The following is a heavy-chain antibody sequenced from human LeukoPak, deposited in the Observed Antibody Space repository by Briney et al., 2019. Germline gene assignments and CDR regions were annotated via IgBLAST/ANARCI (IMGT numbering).Heavy chain of an antibody. D-gene: IGHD4-11*01. Sequence: GGSQRLLCALSGLTLSIQGMHWVRQARGRGREWVAVISYDGSNKYYAESVKCQFPIPRDKSKNTLYTQMNNLRAEDTAVYYCAKDDSNFFRGYYYGIDVWGQGPTVTVSS. CDR3: AKDDSNFFRGYYYGIDV. CDR2: ISYDGSNK. J-gene: IGHJ6*02. CDR1: GLTLSIQG. V-gene: IGHV3-30*18.